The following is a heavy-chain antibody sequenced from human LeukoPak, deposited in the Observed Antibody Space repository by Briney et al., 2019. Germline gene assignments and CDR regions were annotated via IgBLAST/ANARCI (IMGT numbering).Heavy chain of an antibody. Sequence: QSGGSLRLSCAGSGFTFSNYNMNWVRQAPGKGLEWVSYISTSSISIYYADSVKGRFTISRDNAKNSVYLQMNSLRVEDTAVYYCARDSRTLLVINGMDVWGQGTTVTVSS. V-gene: IGHV3-48*01. CDR2: ISTSSISI. CDR1: GFTFSNYN. D-gene: IGHD3-9*01. J-gene: IGHJ6*02. CDR3: ARDSRTLLVINGMDV.